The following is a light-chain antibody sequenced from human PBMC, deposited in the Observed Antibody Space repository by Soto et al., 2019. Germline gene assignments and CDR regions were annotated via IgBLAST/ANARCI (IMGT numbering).Light chain of an antibody. CDR2: SNN. J-gene: IGLJ1*01. Sequence: QSDLTQPPSASGTPGQRVTITYSGNSSNIGSTTVNWYQQLPGTAPKLLIYSNNQRPSGVPDGFSGSKSGTSASLAISGLQSEDEADYYCAAWDDSLNGYVFGTGTKVTVL. CDR1: SSNIGSTT. V-gene: IGLV1-44*01. CDR3: AAWDDSLNGYV.